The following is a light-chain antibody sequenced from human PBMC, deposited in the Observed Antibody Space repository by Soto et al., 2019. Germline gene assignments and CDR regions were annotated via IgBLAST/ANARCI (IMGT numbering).Light chain of an antibody. CDR3: QQYSSSPRT. CDR1: QTISSGF. CDR2: DAS. J-gene: IGKJ5*01. Sequence: EIVLTQSPGILYLSPGDRATLSCRASQTISSGFLAWYQQKVGQAPRLLIYDASNRATGVPDRFSGSGPGTDFSLTISRLEPEDFAVYHCQQYSSSPRTFGQGTRLDIK. V-gene: IGKV3-20*01.